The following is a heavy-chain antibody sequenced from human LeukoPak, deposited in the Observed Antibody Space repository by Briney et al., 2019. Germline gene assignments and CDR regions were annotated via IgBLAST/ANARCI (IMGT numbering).Heavy chain of an antibody. J-gene: IGHJ6*02. CDR2: INPNSGGT. V-gene: IGHV1-2*02. Sequence: ASVKLSCKASGYTFTGYYMHWVRHAPGQGLERMGWINPNSGGTNYAQKFQGRVTMTRDTSISTAYMELSRLRSDDTAVYYCARVAATIYWYYGMDVWGQGTTVTVPS. CDR3: ARVAATIYWYYGMDV. CDR1: GYTFTGYY. D-gene: IGHD6-13*01.